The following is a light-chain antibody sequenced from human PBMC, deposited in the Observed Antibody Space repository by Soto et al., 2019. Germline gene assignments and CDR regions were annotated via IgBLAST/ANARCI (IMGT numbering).Light chain of an antibody. J-gene: IGKJ1*01. CDR1: QSVGTK. Sequence: ETVMTQSPATLSVSPGEKATLSCRASQSVGTKLAWYQQKPGQAPRFLIYGASIRATGTPARISGSGSGTEFTLTISSLQSEDFAVYYCQQYDNWPRTFGQGTKVEVK. CDR2: GAS. V-gene: IGKV3-15*01. CDR3: QQYDNWPRT.